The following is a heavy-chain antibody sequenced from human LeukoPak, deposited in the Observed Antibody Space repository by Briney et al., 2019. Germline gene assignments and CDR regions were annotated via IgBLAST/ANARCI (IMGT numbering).Heavy chain of an antibody. V-gene: IGHV3-7*01. J-gene: IGHJ4*02. CDR1: RFTFKMYW. Sequence: GGSLRLSCAASRFTFKMYWMTWVRQAPGKGLDSVAYINKDGSDKYYVDSVKGRFTVSRDNAKNSLYLQMNSLRAEDTAVYYCARDAGYGGNSDYWGQGTLVTVSS. CDR3: ARDAGYGGNSDY. CDR2: INKDGSDK. D-gene: IGHD4-23*01.